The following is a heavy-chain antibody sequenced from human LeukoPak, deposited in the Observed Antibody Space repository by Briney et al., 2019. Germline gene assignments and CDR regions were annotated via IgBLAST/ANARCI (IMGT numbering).Heavy chain of an antibody. J-gene: IGHJ5*02. CDR1: GGSITSYY. CDR2: IHYTGST. V-gene: IGHV4-59*03. D-gene: IGHD6-19*01. Sequence: PSETLSLTCTVSGGSITSYYWSWIRQPPGKGLEWIGYIHYTGSTNYNPSLKSRVTTSVDTSKNQFSLKLSSVTAADTAVYYCAKISGSNWFDPWGQGTLVTVSS. CDR3: AKISGSNWFDP.